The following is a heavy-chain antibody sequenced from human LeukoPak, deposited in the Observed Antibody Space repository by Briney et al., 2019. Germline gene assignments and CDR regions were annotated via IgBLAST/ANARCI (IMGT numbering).Heavy chain of an antibody. CDR2: IKQDGSEK. J-gene: IGHJ6*02. Sequence: PGGSLRLSCAASGFTFSSYWMSWVRQAPGKGLEWVANIKQDGSEKYYVDSVKGRFTISRDNAKNSLYLQMNSLRAEDTAVYYCARHGSGSYYKWALINYYYYGMDVWGQGTTVTVSS. CDR1: GFTFSSYW. V-gene: IGHV3-7*01. CDR3: ARHGSGSYYKWALINYYYYGMDV. D-gene: IGHD3-10*01.